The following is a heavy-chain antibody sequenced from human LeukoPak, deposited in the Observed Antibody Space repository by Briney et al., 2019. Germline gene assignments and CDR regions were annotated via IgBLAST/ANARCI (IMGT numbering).Heavy chain of an antibody. CDR3: AKVVEQLAHYYYYYYMDV. CDR1: GYTFTSYG. V-gene: IGHV1-18*01. CDR2: ISAYNGNT. D-gene: IGHD6-13*01. Sequence: GASVKVSCKASGYTFTSYGISWVRQAPGQGLEWMGWISAYNGNTNYAQKLQGRVTMTTDTSTSTAYMELRSLRSDDTAVYYCAKVVEQLAHYYYYYYMDVWGKGTTVTVSS. J-gene: IGHJ6*03.